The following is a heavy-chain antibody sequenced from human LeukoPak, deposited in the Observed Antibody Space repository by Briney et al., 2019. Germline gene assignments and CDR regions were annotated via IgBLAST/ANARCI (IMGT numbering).Heavy chain of an antibody. V-gene: IGHV1-69*13. D-gene: IGHD2-2*01. CDR2: IIPIFGTA. CDR3: ARGDPHCSSTSCYWFRYYFDY. CDR1: GGTFSSYA. Sequence: ASVKVSCKASGGTFSSYAISWVRQAPGQGFEWMGGIIPIFGTANYAQKFQGRVTITADESTSTAYMELSSLRSEDTAVYYCARGDPHCSSTSCYWFRYYFDYWGQGTLVTVSS. J-gene: IGHJ4*02.